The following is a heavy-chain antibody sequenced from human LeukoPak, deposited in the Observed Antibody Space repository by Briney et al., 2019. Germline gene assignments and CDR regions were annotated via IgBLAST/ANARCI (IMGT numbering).Heavy chain of an antibody. D-gene: IGHD6-13*01. Sequence: GGSLRLSCAASGFTFSSYGMHWVRQAPGKGLEWVAFIRYDGSNKYYADSVKGQFTISRDNSKNTLYLQMNSLRAEDTAVYYCAKDLYSSSWYYFDYWGQGTLVTVSS. CDR2: IRYDGSNK. CDR3: AKDLYSSSWYYFDY. V-gene: IGHV3-30*02. CDR1: GFTFSSYG. J-gene: IGHJ4*02.